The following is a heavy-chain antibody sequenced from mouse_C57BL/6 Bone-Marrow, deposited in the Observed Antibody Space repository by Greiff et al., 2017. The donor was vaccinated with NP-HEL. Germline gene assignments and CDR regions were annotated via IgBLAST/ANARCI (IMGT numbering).Heavy chain of an antibody. D-gene: IGHD2-4*01. CDR3: ARYLIPYWYFDV. Sequence: QVHVKQSGPELVKPGASVKISCKASGYAFSSSWMNWVKQRPGKGLEWIGRIYPGDGDTNYNGKFKGKATLTADKSSSTAYMQLSSLTSEDSAVYFCARYLIPYWYFDVWGTGTTVTVSS. J-gene: IGHJ1*03. CDR2: IYPGDGDT. V-gene: IGHV1-82*01. CDR1: GYAFSSSW.